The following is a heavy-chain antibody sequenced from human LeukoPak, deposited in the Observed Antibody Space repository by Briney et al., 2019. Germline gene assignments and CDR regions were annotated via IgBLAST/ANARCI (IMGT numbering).Heavy chain of an antibody. D-gene: IGHD3/OR15-3a*01. CDR2: IYSGNTI. J-gene: IGHJ5*01. CDR3: ATIGTGDYRDDS. Sequence: GGSLRLSCVVSGFSVSNNYVSWVRQAPGKGLEWVSVIYSGNTIKYAGSVKGRFTISRDNSKNTVYLQMSSLRAEDTALYYCATIGTGDYRDDSWGQGTLVTVSS. V-gene: IGHV3-66*01. CDR1: GFSVSNNY.